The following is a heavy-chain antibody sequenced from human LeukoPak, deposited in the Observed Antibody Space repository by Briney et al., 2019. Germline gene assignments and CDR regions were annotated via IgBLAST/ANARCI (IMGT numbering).Heavy chain of an antibody. CDR2: INHSGST. D-gene: IGHD3-22*01. J-gene: IGHJ4*02. CDR1: GGSFSGYY. Sequence: SETLSLTCAVYGGSFSGYYWSWIRQPPGKGLEWIGEINHSGSTNYNPSLKSRVTISVDTSKNQFSLKLSSVTAADTAVYYCARVSHYDPPGLFDYWGQGTLVTVSS. CDR3: ARVSHYDPPGLFDY. V-gene: IGHV4-34*01.